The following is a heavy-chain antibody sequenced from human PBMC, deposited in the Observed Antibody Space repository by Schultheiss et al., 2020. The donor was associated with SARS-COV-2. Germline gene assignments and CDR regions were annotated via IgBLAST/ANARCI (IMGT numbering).Heavy chain of an antibody. J-gene: IGHJ4*02. Sequence: SETLSLTCTVSGGSISSYYWSWIRQPAGKGLEWIGRIYTSGSTNYNPSLKSRVTMSVDTSKNQFSLKLSSVTAADTAVYYCAGRVGSGWYLDFDYWGQGTLVTVSS. V-gene: IGHV4-4*07. CDR3: AGRVGSGWYLDFDY. CDR2: IYTSGST. D-gene: IGHD6-19*01. CDR1: GGSISSYY.